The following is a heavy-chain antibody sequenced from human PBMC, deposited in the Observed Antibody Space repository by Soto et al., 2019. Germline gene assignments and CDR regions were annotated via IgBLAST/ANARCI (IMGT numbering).Heavy chain of an antibody. Sequence: SETLSLTCTVSGGSISSSYWSWIRQPPGKGLEWIGYIYYSGSTNYNPSLKGRVTISVDTSKNQFSLKLNSVTAADTAVYYCARLSTYSDSSGSLHFDSWRHGTLVTVSS. D-gene: IGHD3-22*01. J-gene: IGHJ4*01. CDR3: ARLSTYSDSSGSLHFDS. CDR1: GGSISSSY. V-gene: IGHV4-59*08. CDR2: IYYSGST.